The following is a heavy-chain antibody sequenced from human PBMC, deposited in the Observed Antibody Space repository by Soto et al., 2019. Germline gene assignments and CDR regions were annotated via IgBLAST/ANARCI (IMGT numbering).Heavy chain of an antibody. CDR2: INPNSGGT. J-gene: IGHJ5*02. CDR1: GYTFTGYY. CDR3: ARDQDYDFWSGYNNWFDP. D-gene: IGHD3-3*01. Sequence: ASVKVSCKASGYTFTGYYMHWVRQAPGQVLEWMGWINPNSGGTNYAQKFQGRVTMTGDTSISTAYMELSRLRSDDTAVYYCARDQDYDFWSGYNNWFDPWGQGTLVTVSS. V-gene: IGHV1-2*02.